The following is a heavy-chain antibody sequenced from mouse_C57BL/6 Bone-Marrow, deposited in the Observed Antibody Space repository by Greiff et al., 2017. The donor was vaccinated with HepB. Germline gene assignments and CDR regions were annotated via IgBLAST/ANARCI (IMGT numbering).Heavy chain of an antibody. V-gene: IGHV1-64*01. Sequence: QVQLQQPGAELVKPGASVKLSCKASGYTFTSYWMHWVKQRPGQGLEWIGMIHPNSGSTNYNEKFKSKASLTVDKSSSTAYMQLSSLTSEDSAVYYCALLLRVPFDYWGQGTTLTGSS. CDR1: GYTFTSYW. J-gene: IGHJ2*01. D-gene: IGHD1-1*01. CDR2: IHPNSGST. CDR3: ALLLRVPFDY.